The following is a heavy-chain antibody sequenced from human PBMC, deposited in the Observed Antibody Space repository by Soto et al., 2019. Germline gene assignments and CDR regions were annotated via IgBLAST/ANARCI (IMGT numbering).Heavy chain of an antibody. Sequence: GGSLRLSCEGSGFTFSNYGIHWVRQAPGMGLDWVAVIWYDGNNKYYSESVKGRFTISRDNSKNTVFLEMSSLRAEDTAVYYCARGNYGASGIDYWGPGALVTVYS. V-gene: IGHV3-33*01. CDR2: IWYDGNNK. CDR1: GFTFSNYG. CDR3: ARGNYGASGIDY. J-gene: IGHJ4*02. D-gene: IGHD1-7*01.